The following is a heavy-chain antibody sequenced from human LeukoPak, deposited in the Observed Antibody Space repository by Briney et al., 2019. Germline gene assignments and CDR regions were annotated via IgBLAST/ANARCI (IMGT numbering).Heavy chain of an antibody. CDR2: INPNSGDT. CDR3: ARVPNSGYDFWHFDY. J-gene: IGHJ4*02. Sequence: AASVKVSCKASGYTFTGYYMHWVRQAPGQGLEWMGWINPNSGDTNYAQQFQDRVTMTRDTSISTAYMELSRLRSDDTALYFCARVPNSGYDFWHFDYWGQGTLVTVSS. D-gene: IGHD5-12*01. V-gene: IGHV1-2*02. CDR1: GYTFTGYY.